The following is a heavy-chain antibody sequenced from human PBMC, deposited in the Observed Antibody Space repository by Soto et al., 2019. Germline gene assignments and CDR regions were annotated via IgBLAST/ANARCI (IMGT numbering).Heavy chain of an antibody. CDR1: GYTFTGYY. CDR3: ARDLNSLAAATTYYYYGMDV. D-gene: IGHD6-13*01. J-gene: IGHJ6*02. Sequence: ASVKVSCKASGYTFTGYYMHWVRQAPGQGLEWMGWINPNSGGTNYAQKFQGWVTMTRDTSISTAYMELSRLRSDDTAVYYCARDLNSLAAATTYYYYGMDVWGQGTTVTVSS. V-gene: IGHV1-2*04. CDR2: INPNSGGT.